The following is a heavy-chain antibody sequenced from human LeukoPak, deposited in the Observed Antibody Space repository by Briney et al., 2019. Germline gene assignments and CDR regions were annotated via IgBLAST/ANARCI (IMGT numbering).Heavy chain of an antibody. J-gene: IGHJ4*02. CDR2: ISAYNGNT. CDR3: AGDLAVAGTWVFDY. CDR1: GYTFTSYG. V-gene: IGHV1-18*01. D-gene: IGHD6-19*01. Sequence: ASVKVSCKASGYTFTSYGISWVRQAPGQGVEWMGWISAYNGNTNYAQKLQGRVTMTTDTSTSTAYMELRSLRSDDTAVYYCAGDLAVAGTWVFDYWGQGTLVTVSS.